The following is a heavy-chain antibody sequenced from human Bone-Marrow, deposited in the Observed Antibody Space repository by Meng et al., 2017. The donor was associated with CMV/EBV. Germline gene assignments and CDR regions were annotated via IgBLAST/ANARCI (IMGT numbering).Heavy chain of an antibody. CDR2: ISWDGGST. Sequence: GESLKISCAASGFTFDDYTMHWVRQAPGKGLEWVSLISWDGGSTYYADSVKGRFTISRDNAKNSLYLQMNSLRGEDTAVFYCARGRRSGSNWFDSWGQGTRVTVSS. CDR1: GFTFDDYT. J-gene: IGHJ5*01. CDR3: ARGRRSGSNWFDS. D-gene: IGHD3-3*01. V-gene: IGHV3-43*01.